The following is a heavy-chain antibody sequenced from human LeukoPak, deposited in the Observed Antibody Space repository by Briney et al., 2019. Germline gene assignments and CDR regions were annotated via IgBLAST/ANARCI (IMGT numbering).Heavy chain of an antibody. Sequence: GGSLRLSCAASGFTFSDYYMSWIRQAPGKGLEWVSAISGSGGSTYYADSVKGRFTISRDNSKNTLYLQMNSLRAEDTAVYYCAKDIAVAGTGYWGQGTLVTVSS. J-gene: IGHJ4*02. D-gene: IGHD6-19*01. V-gene: IGHV3-23*01. CDR2: ISGSGGST. CDR1: GFTFSDYY. CDR3: AKDIAVAGTGY.